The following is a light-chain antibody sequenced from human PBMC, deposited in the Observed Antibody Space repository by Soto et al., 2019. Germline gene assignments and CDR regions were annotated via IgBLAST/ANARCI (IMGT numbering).Light chain of an antibody. J-gene: IGKJ4*01. CDR1: QSVSSY. CDR2: DAS. CDR3: QQRGNWPLT. Sequence: ENVLTQSPGTLSLSPGERATLSYRASQSVSSYLAWYQQKPGQAPRLLISDASNRATGIPARFSGSGSGTDFTLTISSLEPEDFAIYYCQQRGNWPLTFGGGTKVDIK. V-gene: IGKV3-11*01.